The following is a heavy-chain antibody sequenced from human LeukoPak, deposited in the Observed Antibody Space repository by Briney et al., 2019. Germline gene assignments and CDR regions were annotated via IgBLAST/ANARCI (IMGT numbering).Heavy chain of an antibody. CDR3: ATRITMVRGVIDDY. D-gene: IGHD3-10*01. Sequence: PGVFLRLSCAASGFTFSSYGMHWVRQAPGKGLEWVAVIWYDGSNKYYADSVKGRFTISRDNSKNTLYLQMNSLRAEDTAVYYCATRITMVRGVIDDYWGQGTLVTVSS. CDR1: GFTFSSYG. CDR2: IWYDGSNK. J-gene: IGHJ4*02. V-gene: IGHV3-33*01.